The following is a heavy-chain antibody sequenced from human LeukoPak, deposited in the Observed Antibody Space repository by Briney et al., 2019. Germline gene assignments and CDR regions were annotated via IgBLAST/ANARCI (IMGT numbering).Heavy chain of an antibody. D-gene: IGHD6-19*01. CDR1: GFTFSSYA. CDR3: ARGRLSSENDY. Sequence: GGSLRLSCAASGFTFSSYAMHWVRQAPGKGLEWVAVISYDGSNKYYADSVKGRFTISRDNSKNTLYLQMNSLRAEDTAVYYCARGRLSSENDYWGQGTLVTVSS. J-gene: IGHJ4*02. V-gene: IGHV3-30-3*01. CDR2: ISYDGSNK.